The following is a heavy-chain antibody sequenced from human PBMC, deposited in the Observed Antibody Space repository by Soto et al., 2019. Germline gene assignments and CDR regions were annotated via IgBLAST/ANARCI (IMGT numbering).Heavy chain of an antibody. CDR1: GGSISSGGYY. V-gene: IGHV4-31*03. J-gene: IGHJ5*02. CDR2: IYYSGST. D-gene: IGHD3-16*01. CDR3: ARDLGGNGDDVLGNWFDP. Sequence: PSETLSLTCTVSGGSISSGGYYWSWIRQHPGKGLEWIGYIYYSGSTYYNPSLKSRVTISVDTSKNQFSLKLSSVTAADTAVYYCARDLGGNGDDVLGNWFDPWGQGTLVTVSS.